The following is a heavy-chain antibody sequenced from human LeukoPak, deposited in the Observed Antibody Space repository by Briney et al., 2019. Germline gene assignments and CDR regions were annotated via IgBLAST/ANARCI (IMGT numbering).Heavy chain of an antibody. Sequence: GGSLRLSCAASGFTYDDYGMSWVRQAPGKGLEWVSGINWNGGSTGYADSVKGRFTISRDNAKNSLYLQMNSLRAEDTALYYCARVFSSSWADAFDIWGQGTMVTVSS. D-gene: IGHD6-13*01. V-gene: IGHV3-20*04. CDR3: ARVFSSSWADAFDI. CDR2: INWNGGST. J-gene: IGHJ3*02. CDR1: GFTYDDYG.